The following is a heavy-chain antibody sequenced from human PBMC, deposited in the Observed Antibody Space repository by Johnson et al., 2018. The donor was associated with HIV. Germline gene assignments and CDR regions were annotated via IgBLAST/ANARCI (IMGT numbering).Heavy chain of an antibody. J-gene: IGHJ3*02. V-gene: IGHV3-7*05. CDR1: GFTFSNYW. CDR2: INQDGSEK. CDR3: ARDTLAWGLLPPIGAFDI. D-gene: IGHD1-26*01. Sequence: MQLVESGGGLVQPGGSLRVSCAASGFTFSNYWMSWVRQAPGKGLEWVANINQDGSEKYYVGSLEGRFTISRDNAKTSVYLQMNSLRAEDTAVYYCARDTLAWGLLPPIGAFDIWGQGTMVTVSS.